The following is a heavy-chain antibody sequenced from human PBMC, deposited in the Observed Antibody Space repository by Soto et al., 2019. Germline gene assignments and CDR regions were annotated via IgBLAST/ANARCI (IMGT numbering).Heavy chain of an antibody. V-gene: IGHV3-7*03. CDR2: IKQDGSEK. Sequence: GGSLRLSXAASGFTFSSYWMSWVRQAPGKGLEWVANIKQDGSEKYYVDSVKGRFTISRDNAKNSLYLQMNSLRAEDTAVYYCARGGGVVPFDPWGQGTLVTVSS. D-gene: IGHD3-16*01. CDR3: ARGGGVVPFDP. CDR1: GFTFSSYW. J-gene: IGHJ5*02.